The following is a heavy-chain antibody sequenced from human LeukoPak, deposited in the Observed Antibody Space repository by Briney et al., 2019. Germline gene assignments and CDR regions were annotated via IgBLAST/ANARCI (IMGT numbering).Heavy chain of an antibody. CDR2: ISGSGGRT. CDR3: AKASTIVVAGTFVY. J-gene: IGHJ4*02. CDR1: GFTFSSYA. D-gene: IGHD6-19*01. V-gene: IGHV3-23*01. Sequence: GGSLRLSCAASGFTFSSYAMSWVRQAPGKGLEWVSAISGSGGRTHYADSVKGRFTISRDNSKNTLYLQMNSLRAEDTAVYYCAKASTIVVAGTFVYWGQGTLVTVSS.